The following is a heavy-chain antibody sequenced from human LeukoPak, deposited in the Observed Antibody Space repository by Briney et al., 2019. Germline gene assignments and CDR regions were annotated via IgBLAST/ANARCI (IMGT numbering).Heavy chain of an antibody. J-gene: IGHJ4*02. CDR2: IYYSGST. V-gene: IGHV4-39*01. CDR1: GGSISSSSYY. Sequence: SETLSLTCTVSGGSISSSSYYWGWIRHPPGKGLEWIGSIYYSGSTYYNPSLKSRVTISVDTSKNQFSLKLSSVTAADTAVYYCARIQLWVPDFDYWGQGTLVTVSS. D-gene: IGHD5-18*01. CDR3: ARIQLWVPDFDY.